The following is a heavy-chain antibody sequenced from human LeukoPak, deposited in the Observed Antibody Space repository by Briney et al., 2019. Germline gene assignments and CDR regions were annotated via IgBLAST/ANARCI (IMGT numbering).Heavy chain of an antibody. J-gene: IGHJ4*02. CDR2: ISYDGSNK. Sequence: PGGSLRLSCAASGFTFSSYAMHWVRQAPGKGLEWVAVISYDGSNKYYADSVKGRFTISRDNSKNTLYLQMNRLRAEDTAVYYCARDHKGGNSSSWFDYWGQGTLVTVSS. V-gene: IGHV3-30*04. D-gene: IGHD6-13*01. CDR1: GFTFSSYA. CDR3: ARDHKGGNSSSWFDY.